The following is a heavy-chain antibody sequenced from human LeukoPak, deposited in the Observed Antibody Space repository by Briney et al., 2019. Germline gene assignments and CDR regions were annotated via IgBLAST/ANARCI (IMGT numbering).Heavy chain of an antibody. CDR3: AKDHDWSFDY. D-gene: IGHD3-3*01. V-gene: IGHV3-30*02. Sequence: RGGSLRLSCAASGFTFSSNGMHWVRQAPGKGPEWVAMLRSDGKNKYYAESVKGRFTISRDISKNTLYLQMSGLSSEDTAVYYCAKDHDWSFDYWGQGTLVTVSS. J-gene: IGHJ4*02. CDR2: LRSDGKNK. CDR1: GFTFSSNG.